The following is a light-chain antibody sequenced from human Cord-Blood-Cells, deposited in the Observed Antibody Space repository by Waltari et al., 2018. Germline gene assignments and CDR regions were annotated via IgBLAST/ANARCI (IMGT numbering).Light chain of an antibody. J-gene: IGLJ2*01. CDR2: DVS. CDR3: SSYTSSSTPVV. CDR1: SSDVCGFNY. V-gene: IGLV2-14*01. Sequence: QSALTQPASVFGSPGQSITISCTGTSSDVCGFNYVSSYQQPQDKAPKLMIYDVSNRPSGVSNLFSGSKSGNMASLTISGLQAEDEADYYCSSYTSSSTPVVFCGGTKLTVL.